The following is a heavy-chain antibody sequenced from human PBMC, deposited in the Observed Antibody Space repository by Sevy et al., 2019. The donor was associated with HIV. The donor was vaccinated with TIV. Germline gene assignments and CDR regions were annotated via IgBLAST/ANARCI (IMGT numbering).Heavy chain of an antibody. CDR1: GFTFSNAW. Sequence: GGSLRLSCAASGFTFSNAWMSWVRQAPGKGLEWVGRIKSKTDGGTTDDAAPVKGRFTISRDDSKNTLYLQMNSLKTEDTAVYYCTTDRVGYCSSTSCYTSDAFDIWGQGTMVTVSS. J-gene: IGHJ3*02. CDR3: TTDRVGYCSSTSCYTSDAFDI. V-gene: IGHV3-15*01. CDR2: IKSKTDGGTT. D-gene: IGHD2-2*02.